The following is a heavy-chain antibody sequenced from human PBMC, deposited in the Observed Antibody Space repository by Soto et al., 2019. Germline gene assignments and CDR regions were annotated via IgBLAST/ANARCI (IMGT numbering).Heavy chain of an antibody. CDR1: GFSLTTRGPG. D-gene: IGHD2-21*02. V-gene: IGHV2-5*02. CDR2: IYWDEDK. CDR3: IQSRCGGDCLQSYASYYYYGMDV. Sequence: ASGPTRVNPTQTLTLTWTFSGFSLTTRGPGVGWIRQPPGKALEWLAVIYWDEDKRYSPSLKNRLTITKDTSKNQVVLTLTNMDPVDTATYYCIQSRCGGDCLQSYASYYYYGMDVWGQGTTVTVSS. J-gene: IGHJ6*02.